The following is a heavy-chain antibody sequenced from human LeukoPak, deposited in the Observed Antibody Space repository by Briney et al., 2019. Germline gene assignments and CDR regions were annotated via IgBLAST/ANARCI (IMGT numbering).Heavy chain of an antibody. CDR3: AREKKTQEFDY. J-gene: IGHJ4*02. V-gene: IGHV1-3*01. CDR2: INAGNGNT. CDR1: GYTFTGYY. Sequence: GASVKVSCKASGYTFTGYYMHWVRQAPGQRLEWMGWINAGNGNTKYSQKFQGRVTITRDTSASTAYMELSSLRSEDTAVYYCAREKKTQEFDYWGRGTLVTVSS.